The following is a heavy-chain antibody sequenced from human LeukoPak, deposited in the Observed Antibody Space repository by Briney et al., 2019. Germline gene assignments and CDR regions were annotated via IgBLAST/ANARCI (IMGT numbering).Heavy chain of an antibody. J-gene: IGHJ4*02. D-gene: IGHD6-19*01. CDR3: AKDRGGWRFDY. CDR2: ISYDGSNK. V-gene: IGHV3-30*18. Sequence: PGRSLRLSCAASGFTFSSYGMHWVRQAPGKGLEWVAVISYDGSNKYYADSVKGRFTISRDNSKNTLYLQMNSLRAEDTAVYYCAKDRGGWRFDYWGQGTLVTVSS. CDR1: GFTFSSYG.